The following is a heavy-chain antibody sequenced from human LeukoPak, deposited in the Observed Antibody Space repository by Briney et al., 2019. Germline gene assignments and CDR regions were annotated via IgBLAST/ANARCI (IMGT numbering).Heavy chain of an antibody. CDR3: AKDLDYYGSGSYYFDY. CDR1: GFIFSSYG. D-gene: IGHD3-10*01. J-gene: IGHJ4*02. CDR2: IRYDGSNK. V-gene: IGHV3-30*02. Sequence: PGGSLRLSCAASGFIFSSYGMHWVRQAPGKGLEWVAFIRYDGSNKYYADSVKGRFTISRDNSKNTLYLQMNSLRAEDTAVYYCAKDLDYYGSGSYYFDYWGQGTLVTVSS.